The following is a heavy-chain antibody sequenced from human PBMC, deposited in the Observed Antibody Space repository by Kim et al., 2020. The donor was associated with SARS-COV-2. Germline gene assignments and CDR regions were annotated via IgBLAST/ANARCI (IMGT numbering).Heavy chain of an antibody. J-gene: IGHJ4*02. CDR3: ARDLHYYDSSGYYYCLGY. CDR1: GFTFSSYS. V-gene: IGHV3-21*01. CDR2: ISSSSSYI. D-gene: IGHD3-22*01. Sequence: GGSLRLSCAASGFTFSSYSMNWVRQAPGKGLEWVSSISSSSSYIYYADSVKGRFTISRDNAKNSLYLQMNSLRAEDTAVYYCARDLHYYDSSGYYYCLGYWGQGTLVTVSS.